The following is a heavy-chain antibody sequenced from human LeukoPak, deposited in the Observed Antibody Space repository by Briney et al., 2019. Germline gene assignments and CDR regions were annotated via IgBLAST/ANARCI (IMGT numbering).Heavy chain of an antibody. V-gene: IGHV3-48*03. Sequence: GGSLRLSCAASGFTFRSYEMNWIRQAPGKGLEWVSFISNSGDSIYYADSVKGRFTISRDNAKNSLFLQMNSLRAEDTAVYYCARSEARFMLSWGQGTLVTVSS. CDR1: GFTFRSYE. D-gene: IGHD3-16*02. CDR3: ARSEARFMLS. J-gene: IGHJ4*02. CDR2: ISNSGDSI.